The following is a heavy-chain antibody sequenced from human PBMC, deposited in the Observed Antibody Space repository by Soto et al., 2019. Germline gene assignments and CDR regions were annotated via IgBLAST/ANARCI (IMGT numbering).Heavy chain of an antibody. CDR3: XXXDREDISVVAGARPGEYGVDV. CDR2: ISYDGSNK. D-gene: IGHD2-15*01. CDR1: GFTFSSYV. V-gene: IGHV3-30-3*01. J-gene: IGHJ6*02. Sequence: QVQLVESGGGEVQPGRSLRLSCAASGFTFSSYVMQWVRQAPGKGLECVAVISYDGSNKFYRDSVKGRFTISRDNSKXXXXXXXXXXXXXXXXXXXXXXXDREDISVVAGARPGEYGVDVWGQGTTVTVSS.